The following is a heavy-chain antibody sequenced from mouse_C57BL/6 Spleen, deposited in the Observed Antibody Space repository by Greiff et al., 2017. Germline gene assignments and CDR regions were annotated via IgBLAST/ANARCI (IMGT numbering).Heavy chain of an antibody. V-gene: IGHV1-72*01. D-gene: IGHD1-1*01. Sequence: QVQLQQPGAELVKPGASVKLSCKASGYPFTSYWMHWVKQRPGRGLEWIGRIDPNSGGTKYNEKFKSKATLTVDKSSSTAYMKLSSLPSEDSAVYYFVLITTVVASYYFDYWGQGTTLTVSA. CDR1: GYPFTSYW. CDR2: IDPNSGGT. CDR3: VLITTVVASYYFDY. J-gene: IGHJ2*01.